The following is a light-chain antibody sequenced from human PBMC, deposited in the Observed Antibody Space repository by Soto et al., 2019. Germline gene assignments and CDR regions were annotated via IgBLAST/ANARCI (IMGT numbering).Light chain of an antibody. CDR3: QQYNSYST. CDR2: DAS. CDR1: QSINSY. J-gene: IGKJ4*01. V-gene: IGKV1-5*01. Sequence: DIQMTQSPSTLSASVGDRVTITCRASQSINSYLAWYQQKPGKAPELLIFDASSLESWVPSRFSGSGSATELTITISILQPDYFATYSSQQYNSYSTFGGGTKVEIK.